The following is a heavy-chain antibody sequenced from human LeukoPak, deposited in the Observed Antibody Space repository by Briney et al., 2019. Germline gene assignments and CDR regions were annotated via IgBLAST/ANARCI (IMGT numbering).Heavy chain of an antibody. CDR2: IYTSGST. D-gene: IGHD3-22*01. Sequence: SETLSLTCAVYGGSFSSYYWSWIRQPAGKGLEWIGRIYTSGSTNYNPSLKSRVTMSVDTSKNQFSLKLSSVTAADTAVYYCAREYSYYDSSGYLLPLAFDIWGQGTMVTVSS. J-gene: IGHJ3*02. CDR1: GGSFSSYY. V-gene: IGHV4-4*07. CDR3: AREYSYYDSSGYLLPLAFDI.